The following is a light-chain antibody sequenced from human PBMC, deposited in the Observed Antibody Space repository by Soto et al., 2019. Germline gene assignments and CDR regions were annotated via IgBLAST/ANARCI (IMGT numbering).Light chain of an antibody. CDR2: DAS. V-gene: IGKV3-11*01. J-gene: IGKJ4*01. CDR1: QSVSSY. Sequence: EIVLTQSPATLSLSPGERATLSCSASQSVSSYLAWYQQKPGQAPRLLIYDASNRATGIPARFSGSGSGTDFTLTISSLEPEDFAVYHCQQRSNWPLLTFGGGTKVDIK. CDR3: QQRSNWPLLT.